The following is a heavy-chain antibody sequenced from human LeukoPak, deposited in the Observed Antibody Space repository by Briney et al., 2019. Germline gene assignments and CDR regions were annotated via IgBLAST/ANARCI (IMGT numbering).Heavy chain of an antibody. CDR1: GDSISSNTFY. CDR2: IYFSAST. CDR3: ARDNRYYYDSSGDEDYFDY. D-gene: IGHD3-22*01. Sequence: KSSETLSLTCTVSGDSISSNTFYWSWIRQSAGKGLEWIGHIYFSASTNYNPSLKSRVTISVDTSKNQFSLKLSSVTAADTAVYYCARDNRYYYDSSGDEDYFDYWGQGTLVTVSS. J-gene: IGHJ4*02. V-gene: IGHV4-61*10.